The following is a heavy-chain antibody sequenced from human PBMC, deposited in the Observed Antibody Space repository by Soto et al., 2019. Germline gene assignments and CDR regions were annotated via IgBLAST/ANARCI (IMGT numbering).Heavy chain of an antibody. CDR2: IIPMFPTT. CDR1: GDTFGRNA. Sequence: QVHLVQSGPEVKRPGSSVKVSCKAAGDTFGRNAIHWVRQAPGQGLEWMGRIIPMFPTTNYAQKLTGRPTIYADKSTGTAYMEMTSLRTEATAVYYCTKDGDSADYGSWGQGTLVTVSS. D-gene: IGHD2-21*01. J-gene: IGHJ5*02. V-gene: IGHV1-69*06. CDR3: TKDGDSADYGS.